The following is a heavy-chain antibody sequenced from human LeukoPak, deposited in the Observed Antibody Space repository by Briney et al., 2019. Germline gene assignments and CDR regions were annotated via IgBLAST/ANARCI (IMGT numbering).Heavy chain of an antibody. CDR1: GGSFSGYY. Sequence: KSSETLSLTCAVYGGSFSGYYWSWIRQPPGKGLEWIGEINHSGSTNYNPSLKSRVTISVDTSKNQFSLKLSSVTAADTAVYYCARGKGHTMVRGKFLYWGQGTLVTVSS. CDR3: ARGKGHTMVRGKFLY. V-gene: IGHV4-34*01. J-gene: IGHJ4*02. CDR2: INHSGST. D-gene: IGHD3-10*01.